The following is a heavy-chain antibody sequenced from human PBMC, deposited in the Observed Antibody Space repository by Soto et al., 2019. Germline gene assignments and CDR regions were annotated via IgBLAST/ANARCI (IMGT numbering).Heavy chain of an antibody. CDR1: GFTFSSYS. V-gene: IGHV3-21*01. D-gene: IGHD3-3*01. Sequence: GGSLRLSCAASGFTFSSYSMNWVRQAPGKGLEWVSSISSSSSYIYYADSVKGRFTISRDNAKNSLYLQMNSLRAEDTAVYYCARDRWSGYPVYWGQGTLVTVSS. CDR3: ARDRWSGYPVY. J-gene: IGHJ4*02. CDR2: ISSSSSYI.